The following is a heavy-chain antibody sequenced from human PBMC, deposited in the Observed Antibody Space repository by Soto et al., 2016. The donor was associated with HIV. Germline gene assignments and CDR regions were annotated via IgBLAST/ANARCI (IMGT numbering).Heavy chain of an antibody. Sequence: EVQLVESGGGLVQPGGSLRPSCAASGFTFSSYDMHWVRQPTGKGLEWVSTIGTAGDTYYPGSVKGRFTISRENAKNSLYLQMNSLRAGDTAVYYCARGRRFYGDYRFDYWGQGTLVTVSS. CDR3: ARGRRFYGDYRFDY. V-gene: IGHV3-13*04. J-gene: IGHJ4*02. CDR1: GFTFSSYD. CDR2: IGTAGDT. D-gene: IGHD4-17*01.